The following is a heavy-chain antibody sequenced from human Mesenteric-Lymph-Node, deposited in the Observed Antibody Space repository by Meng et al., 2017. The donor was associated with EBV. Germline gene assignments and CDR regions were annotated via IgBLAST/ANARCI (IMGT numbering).Heavy chain of an antibody. CDR2: IDYSGST. D-gene: IGHD1-26*01. CDR1: GDSVSSRSYY. CDR3: AREAVGATVDH. J-gene: IGHJ4*02. V-gene: IGHV4-61*01. Sequence: QVLRQRPGQETVQPSETLSLTCRVSGDSVSSRSYYWVWIRQPPGKGLEWIGYIDYSGSTTYKPSLKSRVTMSLDTSKNQFSLRLSSVTAADTAVYYCAREAVGATVDHWGQGTLVTVSS.